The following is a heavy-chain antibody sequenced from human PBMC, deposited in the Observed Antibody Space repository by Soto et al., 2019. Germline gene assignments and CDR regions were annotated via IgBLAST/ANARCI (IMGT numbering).Heavy chain of an antibody. CDR3: ANHMITFGGVIVDYDAFDI. D-gene: IGHD3-16*02. J-gene: IGHJ3*02. CDR2: ISYDGSNK. Sequence: QVQLVESGGGVVQPGRSLRLSCAASGFTFSSYGMHWVRQAPGKGLEWVAVISYDGSNKYYADSVKGRFTISRDNSKNTLYLQMNSLRAEDTAVYYCANHMITFGGVIVDYDAFDIWGQGIMVTVSS. CDR1: GFTFSSYG. V-gene: IGHV3-30*18.